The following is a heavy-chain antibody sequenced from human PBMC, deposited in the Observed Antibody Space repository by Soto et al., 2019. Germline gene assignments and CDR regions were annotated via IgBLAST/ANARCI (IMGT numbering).Heavy chain of an antibody. CDR2: ISANNGNT. CDR3: ARGGYGYY. CDR1: GYTFTSYG. J-gene: IGHJ4*02. Sequence: QVHLVQSGAEVKKPGASVKVSCKCSGYTFTSYGITWVRQAPGQGLEWMGWISANNGNTDYAQKLQGRVTVTTDTTTRTAYMALGSLRSDDTTVYYGARGGYGYYWGQGALVTVSS. D-gene: IGHD1-1*01. V-gene: IGHV1-18*01.